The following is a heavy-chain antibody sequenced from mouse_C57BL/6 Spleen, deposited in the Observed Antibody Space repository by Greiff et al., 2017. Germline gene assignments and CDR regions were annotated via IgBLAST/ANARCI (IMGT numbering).Heavy chain of an antibody. CDR1: GYTFTDYY. CDR3: ASDYGSSDDY. J-gene: IGHJ2*01. D-gene: IGHD1-1*01. V-gene: IGHV1-19*01. CDR2: INPYNGGT. Sequence: VQLQQSGPVLVKPGASVKMSCKASGYTFTDYYMNWVKQSHGKSLEWIGVINPYNGGTSYNQKFKGKATLTVDKSSSTAYMELNSLTSEDSAVYDCASDYGSSDDYWGQGTTLTVSS.